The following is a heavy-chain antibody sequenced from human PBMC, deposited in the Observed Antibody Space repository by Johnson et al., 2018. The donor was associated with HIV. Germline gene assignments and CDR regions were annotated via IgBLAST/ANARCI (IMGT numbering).Heavy chain of an antibody. Sequence: VQLVESGGGVVQPGGSLRLSCAASGFTFSSYGMHWVRQAPGPGLEWVAFIRYDGNNKYYTDSVKGRFTISRDNSKNTLYLQMNSLSADDKALYYCAREISRYYYDYAAFDLWGQGTMVTVSS. J-gene: IGHJ3*01. CDR3: AREISRYYYDYAAFDL. V-gene: IGHV3-30*02. D-gene: IGHD3-22*01. CDR2: IRYDGNNK. CDR1: GFTFSSYG.